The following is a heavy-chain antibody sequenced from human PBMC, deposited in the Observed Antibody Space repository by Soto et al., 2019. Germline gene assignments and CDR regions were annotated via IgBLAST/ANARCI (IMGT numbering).Heavy chain of an antibody. J-gene: IGHJ4*02. CDR3: AKKIYYDILTGAPLDY. D-gene: IGHD3-9*01. CDR2: ISGSGGST. CDR1: GFTFSSYA. V-gene: IGHV3-23*01. Sequence: EVQLLESGGGLVQPGGSLRLSCAASGFTFSSYAMSWVRQAPGKGLEWVSAISGSGGSTYYADSVKGRFTISRDNSKNTLYLQMNSLRAEDTAVYYCAKKIYYDILTGAPLDYWGQGTLVTVSS.